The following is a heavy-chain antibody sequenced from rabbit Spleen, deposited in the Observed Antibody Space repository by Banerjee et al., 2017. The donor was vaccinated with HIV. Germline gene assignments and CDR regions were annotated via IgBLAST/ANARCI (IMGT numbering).Heavy chain of an antibody. J-gene: IGHJ4*01. D-gene: IGHD6-1*01. CDR3: ARDDVSNGWIFNL. CDR2: VYVGNSGST. Sequence: QEQLEESGGGLVQPEGSLTLTCKASGIDFSSGYDMCWVRQAPGKGLEWIGCVYVGNSGSTYYASWAKGRFTISKTSSTTVTLQMTSLTAADTATYFCARDDVSNGWIFNLWGPGTLVTVS. CDR1: GIDFSSGYD. V-gene: IGHV1S45*01.